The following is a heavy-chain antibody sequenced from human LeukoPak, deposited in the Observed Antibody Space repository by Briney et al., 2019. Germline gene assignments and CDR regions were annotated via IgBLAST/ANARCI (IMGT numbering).Heavy chain of an antibody. CDR2: MKPDGNEK. J-gene: IGHJ5*02. CDR3: ARAVKVFGLVVGPFDP. Sequence: PGESLRLTCAASGFSVSTYWMSWVRQSPGKGLEWVANMKPDGNEKYYMDSVKGRFTISRDSAKNSLYLQMNSLRVEDTAIYYCARAVKVFGLVVGPFDPWGQGTLVTVSS. V-gene: IGHV3-7*01. CDR1: GFSVSTYW. D-gene: IGHD3/OR15-3a*01.